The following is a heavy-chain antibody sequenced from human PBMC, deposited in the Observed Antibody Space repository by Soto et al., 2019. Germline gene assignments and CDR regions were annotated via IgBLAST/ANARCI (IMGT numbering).Heavy chain of an antibody. CDR2: IRSKADNYAT. Sequence: GGSLRLSCAASGFTFSNSPIHWVRQASGKGLEWAGRIRSKADNYATAYAASVRGTVTISRDDSQNTAYLQLSSLKTDDTAVYYCCRLVDRYRMDVWGQGTTVTVSS. V-gene: IGHV3-73*01. CDR1: GFTFSNSP. CDR3: CRLVDRYRMDV. J-gene: IGHJ6*02.